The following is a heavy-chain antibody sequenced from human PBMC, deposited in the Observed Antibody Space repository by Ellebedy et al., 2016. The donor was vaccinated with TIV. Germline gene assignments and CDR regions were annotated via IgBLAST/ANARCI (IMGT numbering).Heavy chain of an antibody. CDR2: IYHSGST. V-gene: IGHV4-38-2*02. CDR3: ARATRLGAAANAYAMDV. CDR1: GYSISSGYY. Sequence: SETLSLTCTVSGYSISSGYYWGWIRQPPGKGLEWIGSIYHSGSTYYNPSLKSRVTISVDTSKNHFSLKLSSVTAADTAVYYCARATRLGAAANAYAMDVWGQGTTVTVSS. D-gene: IGHD6-13*01. J-gene: IGHJ6*02.